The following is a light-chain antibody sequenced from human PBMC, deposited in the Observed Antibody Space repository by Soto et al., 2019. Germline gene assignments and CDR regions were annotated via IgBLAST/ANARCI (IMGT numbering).Light chain of an antibody. CDR1: SSDVGAYNY. Sequence: QSALTQPASVSGSPGQSITISCTGTSSDVGAYNYVSWYQQHPGKAPTLMIYDVSNRPSGVSNRFSGSKSGNTASLTISGLQAEDEADYYCSSYTSISTLEVFGGGTKVTVL. J-gene: IGLJ2*01. CDR3: SSYTSISTLEV. CDR2: DVS. V-gene: IGLV2-14*01.